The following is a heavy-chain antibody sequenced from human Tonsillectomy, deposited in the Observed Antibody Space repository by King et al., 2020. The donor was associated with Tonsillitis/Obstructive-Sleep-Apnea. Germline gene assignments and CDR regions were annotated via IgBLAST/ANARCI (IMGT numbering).Heavy chain of an antibody. Sequence: VQLVESGGGLVQPGGSLRLSCAASGFTFSNYAMHWVRQAPGKGLEFVSAINNNGGSTYYANSVEGRFTISRDNAKNTLYLEMGSLRAEDMAVYYCARVDFDISGSCDYWGQGTLVTVSS. CDR3: ARVDFDISGSCDY. J-gene: IGHJ4*02. V-gene: IGHV3-64*01. D-gene: IGHD3-22*01. CDR2: INNNGGST. CDR1: GFTFSNYA.